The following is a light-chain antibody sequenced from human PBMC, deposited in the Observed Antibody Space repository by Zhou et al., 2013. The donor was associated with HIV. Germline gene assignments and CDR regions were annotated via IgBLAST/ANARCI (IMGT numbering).Light chain of an antibody. CDR3: QQSHMVPHT. CDR2: GAS. J-gene: IGKJ2*01. CDR1: QRISRN. V-gene: IGKV1-39*01. Sequence: DIQMTQSPSSLSASVGDTVTITCRASQRISRNVNWYQQKAGEAPKFLIYGASNVHSGVPSRFSGRGSGADFSLTISGLQPEDIATYYCQQSHMVPHTFGQGTEAGDQT.